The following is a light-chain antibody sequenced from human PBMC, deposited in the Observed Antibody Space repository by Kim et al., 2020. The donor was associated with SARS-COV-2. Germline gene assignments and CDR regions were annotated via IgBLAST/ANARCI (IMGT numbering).Light chain of an antibody. Sequence: DIVMTQSPLSLPVTPGDPASISCRSSQSLLHSNGYNYLDWYLQKPGQSPQLLIYLGSNRASGVPDRFRGSGSGTDFTLKISRVEAEDVGVYYCLQAVQTPITFGQGTRLEIK. J-gene: IGKJ5*01. CDR1: QSLLHSNGYNY. CDR3: LQAVQTPIT. V-gene: IGKV2-28*01. CDR2: LGS.